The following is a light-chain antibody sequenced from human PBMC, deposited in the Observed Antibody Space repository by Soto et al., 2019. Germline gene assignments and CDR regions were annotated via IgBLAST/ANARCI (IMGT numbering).Light chain of an antibody. Sequence: DIEMTQAPPILSVSPGEGATLSCRASQRISTNLAWYQHIPGQAPRLLIVSSSRRPTDVPARFSGSGSGTEFTLSISSLQSEDFAVYSCQQYSQWPIPFGQGTRLEI. CDR3: QQYSQWPIP. CDR2: SSS. CDR1: QRISTN. J-gene: IGKJ5*01. V-gene: IGKV3-15*01.